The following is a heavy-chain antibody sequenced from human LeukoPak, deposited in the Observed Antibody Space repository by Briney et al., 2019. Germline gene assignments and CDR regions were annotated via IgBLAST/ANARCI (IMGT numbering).Heavy chain of an antibody. Sequence: SVKVSCKTSGFTFTSSAMQWVRQARGQRLEWIGWIVVGSGNTNYAQKFQERVTITRDMSTSTAYMELSSLRSEDTAVYYCAARPLVGASDYFDYWGQGTLVTVSS. J-gene: IGHJ4*02. D-gene: IGHD1-26*01. CDR1: GFTFTSSA. CDR3: AARPLVGASDYFDY. V-gene: IGHV1-58*02. CDR2: IVVGSGNT.